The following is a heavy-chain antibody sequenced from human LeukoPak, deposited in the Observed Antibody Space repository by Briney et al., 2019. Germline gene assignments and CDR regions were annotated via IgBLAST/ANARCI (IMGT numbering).Heavy chain of an antibody. CDR3: ARAGRDGYNFGY. CDR1: GGSFSGYY. CDR2: INHSGST. D-gene: IGHD5-24*01. Sequence: PSETLSLTCAVYGGSFSGYYWSWIRQPPGKGLEWIGEINHSGSTNYNPSLKSRVTISVDTSKNQFSLKLSSVTAADTAVYYCARAGRDGYNFGYWGQGTLVTVSS. V-gene: IGHV4-34*01. J-gene: IGHJ4*02.